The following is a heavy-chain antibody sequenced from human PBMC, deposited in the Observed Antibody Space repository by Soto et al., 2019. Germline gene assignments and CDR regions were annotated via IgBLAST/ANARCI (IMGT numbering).Heavy chain of an antibody. CDR1: GGSISSGGYY. J-gene: IGHJ3*02. CDR2: IYYSGST. CDR3: ARTTRDIVVVVAATLGAFDI. V-gene: IGHV4-31*03. D-gene: IGHD2-15*01. Sequence: SETLSLTCTVSGGSISSGGYYWSWIRQHPGKGLEWIGYIYYSGSTYYNPSLKSRVTISVDTSKNQFSLKLSSVTAADTAVYYCARTTRDIVVVVAATLGAFDIWGQGTMVTVSS.